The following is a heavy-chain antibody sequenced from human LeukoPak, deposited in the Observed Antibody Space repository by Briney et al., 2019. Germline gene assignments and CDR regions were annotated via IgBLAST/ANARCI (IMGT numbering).Heavy chain of an antibody. V-gene: IGHV5-10-1*01. D-gene: IGHD3-3*01. Sequence: GESLEISLQGSGYSFTSYWIGWVRQMPGKGLEWMGRIDPSDSYTNYSPSFQGHVTISADKSISTAYLQWSSLKASDTAMYYCAIFLTVLTKSYGGRETLVTVSS. CDR1: GYSFTSYW. CDR3: AIFLTVLTKSY. CDR2: IDPSDSYT. J-gene: IGHJ4*02.